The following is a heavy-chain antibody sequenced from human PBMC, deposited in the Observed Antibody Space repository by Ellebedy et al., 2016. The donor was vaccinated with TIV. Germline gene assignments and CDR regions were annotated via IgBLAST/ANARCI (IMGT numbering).Heavy chain of an antibody. V-gene: IGHV4-30-4*01. Sequence: SETLSLTCTVSGGSISSGDYIWSWIRQPPGKGLEWIGYIYYSGTTYYNPSLKSRVTISVDTSKNQFSLKLSSVTAADTAVYYCARYLDRWFDPWGQGTLVTVSS. CDR3: ARYLDRWFDP. D-gene: IGHD2-2*01. J-gene: IGHJ5*02. CDR2: IYYSGTT. CDR1: GGSISSGDYI.